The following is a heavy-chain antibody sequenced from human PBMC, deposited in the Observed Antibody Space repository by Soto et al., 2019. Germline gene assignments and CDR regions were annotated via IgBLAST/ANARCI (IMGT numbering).Heavy chain of an antibody. D-gene: IGHD2-21*02. CDR3: ARVFCGGNCYPNY. Sequence: QVQLQESGPGLVKPSQTLSLTCTVSGGSISSGGYYWSWIRQHPGKGLEWIGYIYYSGSTYYNPSLKSRVTISLDTSKNQFSLKVSSVTAAYTDGYYCARVFCGGNCYPNYWGQGTLVTVSS. CDR2: IYYSGST. CDR1: GGSISSGGYY. J-gene: IGHJ4*02. V-gene: IGHV4-31*03.